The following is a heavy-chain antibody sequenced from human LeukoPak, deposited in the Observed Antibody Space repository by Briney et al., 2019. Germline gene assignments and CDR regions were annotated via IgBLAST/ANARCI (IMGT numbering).Heavy chain of an antibody. V-gene: IGHV4-61*01. CDR3: ARVLSDADAFGI. CDR1: GGSVSSGSYY. J-gene: IGHJ3*02. CDR2: IYYSGST. Sequence: SETLSLTCTVSGGSVSSGSYYWSWIRQPPGKGLEWIGYIYYSGSTNYNPSLKSRVTISVDTSKNQFSLKLSSVTAADTAVYYCARVLSDADAFGIWGQGTMVTVSS.